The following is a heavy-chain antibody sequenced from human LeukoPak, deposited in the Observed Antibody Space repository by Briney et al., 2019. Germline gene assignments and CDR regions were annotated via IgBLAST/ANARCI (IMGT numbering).Heavy chain of an antibody. CDR1: GFTVSSNY. V-gene: IGHV3-53*01. D-gene: IGHD6-6*01. CDR3: AGGYSSSSVDY. J-gene: IGHJ4*02. Sequence: GGSLRLSCAASGFTVSSNYMSWVRQAPGQGLELVSVICSGGSTYYADSVKGRFTISRDNSKNTLYLQMNSLRAEDTAVYYCAGGYSSSSVDYWGQGTLVTVSS. CDR2: ICSGGST.